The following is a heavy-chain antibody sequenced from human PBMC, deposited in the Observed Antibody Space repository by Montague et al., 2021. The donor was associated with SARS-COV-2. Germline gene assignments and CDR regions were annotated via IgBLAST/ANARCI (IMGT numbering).Heavy chain of an antibody. CDR2: IHYSGST. J-gene: IGHJ6*02. CDR3: ARLWDTVYYYYGMDV. CDR1: GGSISSSSYY. Sequence: SLSLTCAVSGGSISSSSYYWGWIRQPPGKGLEWIGSIHYSGSTYYNPSLKSRVSISVDTSKNQFSLKLSSVTAADTAVYYCARLWDTVYYYYGMDVWGQGTTVTVSS. D-gene: IGHD1-26*01. V-gene: IGHV4-39*01.